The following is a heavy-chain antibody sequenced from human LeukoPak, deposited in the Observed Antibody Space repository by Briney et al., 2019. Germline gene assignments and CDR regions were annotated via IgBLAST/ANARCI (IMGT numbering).Heavy chain of an antibody. CDR3: ARGGSGYDSFYYYGMDV. D-gene: IGHD5-12*01. J-gene: IGHJ6*02. CDR1: GGSISSYY. V-gene: IGHV4-59*01. Sequence: SETLSLTCTVSGGSISSYYWSWIRQPPGQGLEWIGYIYDSGSTNYNPSLKSRVTISVDTSKNQFSLKLSSVTAADMAVYYCARGGSGYDSFYYYGMDVWGQGTTVTVSS. CDR2: IYDSGST.